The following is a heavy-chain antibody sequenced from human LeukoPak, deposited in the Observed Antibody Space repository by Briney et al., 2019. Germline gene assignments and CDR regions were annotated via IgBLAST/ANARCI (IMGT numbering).Heavy chain of an antibody. CDR1: GYTFSDYY. CDR3: ARDLEWLAPGYDY. J-gene: IGHJ4*02. CDR2: ISSSGSTI. D-gene: IGHD6-19*01. V-gene: IGHV3-11*04. Sequence: GGSLRLSCAASGYTFSDYYMSWIRQGPGKGLEWVSYISSSGSTIYYTDSVKGRSTISRDNAKNSLYLQMNSLRAEDTAVYYCARDLEWLAPGYDYWGQGTLVTVSS.